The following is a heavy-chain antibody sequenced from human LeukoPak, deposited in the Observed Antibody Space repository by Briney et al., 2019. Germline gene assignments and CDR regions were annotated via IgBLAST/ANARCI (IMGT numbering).Heavy chain of an antibody. CDR3: AKEGSIFGVVIRPYYFDY. V-gene: IGHV3-30*18. Sequence: GGSLRLSCAASGFTFNSYGMHWVRQAPGKGLEWVAVISYDGSNKYYADSVKGRFTISRDNSKNTLYLQMNSLRAEDTAVYDCAKEGSIFGVVIRPYYFDYWGQGTLVTVSS. CDR2: ISYDGSNK. D-gene: IGHD3-3*01. CDR1: GFTFNSYG. J-gene: IGHJ4*02.